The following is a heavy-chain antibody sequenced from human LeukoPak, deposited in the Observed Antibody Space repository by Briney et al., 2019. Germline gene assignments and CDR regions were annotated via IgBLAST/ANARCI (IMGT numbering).Heavy chain of an antibody. V-gene: IGHV4-34*01. CDR1: GGSFSGYY. CDR2: INHSGST. J-gene: IGHJ4*02. CDR3: ARAEIDTGYYFDY. D-gene: IGHD3-9*01. Sequence: SETLSLTCAVYGGSFSGYYWSWIRQPPGKGLEWIGEINHSGSTNYNPSLKSRVTISVDTSKNQFSLKLSSVTAADTAVYYCARAEIDTGYYFDYWGQGTLVTVSS.